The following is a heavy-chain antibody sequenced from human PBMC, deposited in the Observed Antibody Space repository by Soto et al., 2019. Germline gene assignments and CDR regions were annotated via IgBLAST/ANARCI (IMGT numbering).Heavy chain of an antibody. CDR3: GRRPKAMVVANF. D-gene: IGHD2-21*01. J-gene: IGHJ4*02. V-gene: IGHV4-34*01. Sequence: SSETLSLTCAVYGGSFSDDYWSWIRQPPGKGLEWIGEINHSGSTNYNPSLKSRVTISVDTSKKQVSLKLSSVTAADTAVYYCGRRPKAMVVANFWGQGTLVTVSS. CDR1: GGSFSDDY. CDR2: INHSGST.